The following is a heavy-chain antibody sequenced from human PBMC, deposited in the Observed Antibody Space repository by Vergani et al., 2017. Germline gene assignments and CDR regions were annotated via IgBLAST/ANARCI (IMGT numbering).Heavy chain of an antibody. CDR2: IKTDGSEK. D-gene: IGHD2-8*01. CDR1: GFNFNKYW. Sequence: EGQLVESGGGLVQPGGSLRLSCAASGFNFNKYWMSWVRQAPGKGLEWVANIKTDGSEKYYVDSVKGRFTISRDNAKNSLYLQMNSLRAADTAVYYCARSGYCAHGVCYMTYYYYMDVWGKGTAVTVSS. CDR3: ARSGYCAHGVCYMTYYYYMDV. J-gene: IGHJ6*03. V-gene: IGHV3-7*01.